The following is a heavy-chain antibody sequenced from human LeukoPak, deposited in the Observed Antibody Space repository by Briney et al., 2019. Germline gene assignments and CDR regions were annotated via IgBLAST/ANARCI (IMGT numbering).Heavy chain of an antibody. CDR3: ARRLYSSSSFDY. Sequence: SETLSLTCTVSGGSISSSYYWGWIRQPPGKGLEWIGLIYYSGRTYYTPSLKSRLTISVDTSEKQFSLKLTSVTDADTAVYYCARRLYSSSSFDYWGQGTLVTVSS. V-gene: IGHV4-39*01. CDR2: IYYSGRT. CDR1: GGSISSSYY. D-gene: IGHD6-6*01. J-gene: IGHJ4*02.